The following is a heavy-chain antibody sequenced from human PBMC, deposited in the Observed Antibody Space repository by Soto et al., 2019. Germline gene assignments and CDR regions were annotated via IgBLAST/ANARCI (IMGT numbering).Heavy chain of an antibody. Sequence: SGPTLVNPTQTVPLTCTFSGFSLSRSGVGVGWIRQPPGKALEWLAVIYWADDKRYSPSLKSRLTNTNDNARNXVLLTMTNVDPVYTATYHCANRPYDVWTGDYGSDRFDYWGQ. CDR2: IYWADDK. J-gene: IGHJ4*02. CDR1: GFSLSRSGVG. V-gene: IGHV2-5*02. D-gene: IGHD3-3*01. CDR3: ANRPYDVWTGDYGSDRFDY.